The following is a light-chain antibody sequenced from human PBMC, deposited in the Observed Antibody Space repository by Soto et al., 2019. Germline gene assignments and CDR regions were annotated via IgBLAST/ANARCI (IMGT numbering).Light chain of an antibody. Sequence: EIVLTQSPATLSLSPGERVTLSCRASQSVSIYLAWYQQKPGQAPRLLIYDASNRATGIPSRFSGSGSGTDFTLTISSLEPEDFAVYYCHQRTNWLTFGGGTKLEIK. CDR2: DAS. V-gene: IGKV3-11*01. CDR3: HQRTNWLT. J-gene: IGKJ4*01. CDR1: QSVSIY.